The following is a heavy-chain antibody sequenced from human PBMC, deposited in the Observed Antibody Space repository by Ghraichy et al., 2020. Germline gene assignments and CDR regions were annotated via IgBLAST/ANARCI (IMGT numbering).Heavy chain of an antibody. CDR2: IYYSGST. D-gene: IGHD3-16*01. CDR1: GGSISSSSYY. J-gene: IGHJ1*01. CDR3: ARSLGLNAEYFQH. Sequence: TLSLTCTVSGGSISSSSYYWGWIRQPPGKGLEWIGSIYYSGSTYYNPSLKSRVTISVDTSKNQFSLKLSSVTAADTAVYYCARSLGLNAEYFQHWGQGTLVTVSS. V-gene: IGHV4-39*07.